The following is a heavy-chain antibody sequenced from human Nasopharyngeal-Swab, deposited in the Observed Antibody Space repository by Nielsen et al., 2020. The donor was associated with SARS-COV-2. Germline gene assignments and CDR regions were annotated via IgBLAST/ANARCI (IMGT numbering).Heavy chain of an antibody. Sequence: SETLSLTCTVSGGSISNYYWSWIRQPPGKRLEWIGYIYNSGRTTDYNPSLKSRVTISVDTSKNQFSLKLSSVTAADTAVYYCARQENSYGLSYFDYWGQGTLVTVSS. V-gene: IGHV4-59*08. D-gene: IGHD5-18*01. CDR1: GGSISNYY. CDR2: IYNSGRT. J-gene: IGHJ4*02. CDR3: ARQENSYGLSYFDY.